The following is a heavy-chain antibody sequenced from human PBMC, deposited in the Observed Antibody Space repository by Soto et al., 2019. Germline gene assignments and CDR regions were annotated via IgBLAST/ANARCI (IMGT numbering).Heavy chain of an antibody. V-gene: IGHV3-48*01. CDR1: GFTFSSYS. Sequence: GGSLRLSCAASGFTFSSYSMNWVRQAPGKGLEWVSYISSSSSTIYYADSVKGRFTISRDNAKNSLYLQMNSLRAEDTAVYYCAAIGGLAYKGTYVMDVWGQGTTVTVAS. J-gene: IGHJ6*02. CDR3: AAIGGLAYKGTYVMDV. D-gene: IGHD3-10*01. CDR2: ISSSSSTI.